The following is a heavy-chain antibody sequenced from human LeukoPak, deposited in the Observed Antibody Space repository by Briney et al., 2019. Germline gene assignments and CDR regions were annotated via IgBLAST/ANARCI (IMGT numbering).Heavy chain of an antibody. J-gene: IGHJ3*02. CDR2: INHRGST. CDR3: ARGAYCSSTSCYKGAFDI. CDR1: GESFSGYY. Sequence: SETLSLTXAVYGESFSGYYWSWIRQPPGKGLEWIGEINHRGSTNYNPSLKSRATVSVDTSKNQFSLKLSSVTAADTAVYYCARGAYCSSTSCYKGAFDIWGLGTMVTVSS. V-gene: IGHV4-34*01. D-gene: IGHD2-2*02.